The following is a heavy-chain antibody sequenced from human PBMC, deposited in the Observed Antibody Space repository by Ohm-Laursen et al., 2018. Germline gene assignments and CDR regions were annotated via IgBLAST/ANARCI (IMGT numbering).Heavy chain of an antibody. Sequence: SDTLSLTCTVSGGSISSYYWSWIRQPAGKGLEWIGRIYTSGSTNYNPSLESRVTISADTSKNQFSLRLTSVTAADTAVYYCARDWGLYGERTMVRADHWGQGTLVTVSS. CDR1: GGSISSYY. CDR2: IYTSGST. D-gene: IGHD3-10*01. J-gene: IGHJ4*02. V-gene: IGHV4-4*07. CDR3: ARDWGLYGERTMVRADH.